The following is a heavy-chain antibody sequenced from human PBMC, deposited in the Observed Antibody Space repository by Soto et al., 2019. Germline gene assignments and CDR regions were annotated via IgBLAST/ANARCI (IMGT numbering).Heavy chain of an antibody. D-gene: IGHD6-13*01. V-gene: IGHV3-48*01. CDR1: GFTFSSYS. CDR3: VRHPERIAEIGWFDP. CDR2: ISSSSSTI. J-gene: IGHJ5*02. Sequence: EVQLVESGGGLVQPGGSLRLSCAASGFTFSSYSMNWVRQAPGKGLEWVSYISSSSSTIYYADSVKGRFTISRDNAKNSLYLQMNSLRAGETAVYYCVRHPERIAEIGWFDPWGQGTLVTVSS.